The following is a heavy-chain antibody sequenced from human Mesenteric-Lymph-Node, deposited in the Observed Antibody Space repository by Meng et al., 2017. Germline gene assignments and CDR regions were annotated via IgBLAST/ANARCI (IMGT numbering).Heavy chain of an antibody. CDR3: ARDRAAAVNWFDP. J-gene: IGHJ5*02. Sequence: GGEGKKPGSLGQVSSKASGGTFSSYTISWVRQAPGQGLEWMGWISAYNGNTNYAQKLQGRVTMTTDTSTSTAYMELRSLRSDDTAVYYCARDRAAAVNWFDPWGQGTLVTVSS. D-gene: IGHD6-13*01. V-gene: IGHV1-18*01. CDR2: ISAYNGNT. CDR1: GGTFSSYT.